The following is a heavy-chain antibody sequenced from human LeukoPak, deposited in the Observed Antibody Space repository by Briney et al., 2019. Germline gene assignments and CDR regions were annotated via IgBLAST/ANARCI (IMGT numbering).Heavy chain of an antibody. CDR1: GFSFSSYA. V-gene: IGHV3-23*01. J-gene: IGHJ4*02. CDR3: AKVATWTKFDY. D-gene: IGHD3/OR15-3a*01. CDR2: IGGSDGST. Sequence: PGGSLRLSCAASGFSFSSYAMTWVRQSPGKGLEWVSSIGGSDGSTYYADSVKGRFTISRDNSKNTLYLQMNSLRVEDTAVYYCAKVATWTKFDYWGQGTQVTVSS.